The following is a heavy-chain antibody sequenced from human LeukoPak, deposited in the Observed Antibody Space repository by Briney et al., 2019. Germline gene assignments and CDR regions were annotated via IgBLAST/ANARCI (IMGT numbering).Heavy chain of an antibody. J-gene: IGHJ4*02. V-gene: IGHV4-39*01. CDR2: IYYSGST. Sequence: SETLSLTCTVSGGSISSSSHYWAWIRQSPGTGLEWIGSIYYSGSTYYNPSLKSRATISVDTSKNQISLKVSSVTAADSALYYCARQSSRSRLTRGAPFEHWGQGTLVTVSS. CDR3: ARQSSRSRLTRGAPFEH. D-gene: IGHD1-26*01. CDR1: GGSISSSSHY.